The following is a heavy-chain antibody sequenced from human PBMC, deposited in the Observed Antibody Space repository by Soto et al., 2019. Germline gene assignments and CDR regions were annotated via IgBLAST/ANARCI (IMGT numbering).Heavy chain of an antibody. J-gene: IGHJ6*02. V-gene: IGHV1-46*01. CDR2: INPSGGST. CDR1: GYTFTSYY. Sequence: ASVKVSCKASGYTFTSYYMHWVRQAPGQGLEWMGIINPSGGSTSYAQKFQGRVTMTRDTSTSTVYMELSSLRSEDTAVYYCARDISGFGELLSYGMDVWGQGTTVTVSS. CDR3: ARDISGFGELLSYGMDV. D-gene: IGHD3-10*01.